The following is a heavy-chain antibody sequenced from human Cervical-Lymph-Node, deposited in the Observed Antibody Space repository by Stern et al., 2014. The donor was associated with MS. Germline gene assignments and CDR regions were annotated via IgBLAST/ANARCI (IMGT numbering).Heavy chain of an antibody. CDR1: GLTVSSDY. J-gene: IGHJ4*02. Sequence: EVQLVQSGGGLIQPGGSLRLSCAASGLTVSSDYMNWVRQAPGKGLEGVSIIYSGGSTYYEDSVKGRFTISRDNSKNTLYLQMDSLRAEDTAVYYCARGLPVYNWGPGTLVTVSS. D-gene: IGHD2-2*01. CDR3: ARGLPVYN. V-gene: IGHV3-53*01. CDR2: IYSGGST.